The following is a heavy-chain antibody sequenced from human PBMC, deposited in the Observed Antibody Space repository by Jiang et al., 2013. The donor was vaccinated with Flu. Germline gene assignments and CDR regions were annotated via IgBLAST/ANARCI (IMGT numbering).Heavy chain of an antibody. CDR1: GGAFTSHS. D-gene: IGHD4/OR15-4a*01. J-gene: IGHJ4*02. CDR3: AGASMVGASTPRFFDS. CDR2: LIPMFGTT. V-gene: IGHV1-69*15. Sequence: SGAEVKKPGSSVRVSCRASGGAFTSHSFTWVRLVPGQGLEWMATLIPMFGTTKIAQGFQGRVTITGDDSTDTAFLHLASLRLDDTAVYYCAGASMVGASTPRFFDSWGQGSLVSVSS.